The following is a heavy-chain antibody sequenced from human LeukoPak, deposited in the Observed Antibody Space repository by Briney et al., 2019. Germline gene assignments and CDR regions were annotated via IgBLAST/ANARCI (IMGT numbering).Heavy chain of an antibody. CDR1: GYTFTSYD. J-gene: IGHJ3*02. CDR3: ARVPLEQWPVGDGFDI. D-gene: IGHD6-19*01. V-gene: IGHV1-8*01. Sequence: ASVKVSCKASGYTFTSYDISWVRQATGQGLEWMGWMNPKSGNTGYAQKFQGRVTMTRNTSITTAYLELRRLRSDATAVYYCARVPLEQWPVGDGFDIWGQGTMVSVPS. CDR2: MNPKSGNT.